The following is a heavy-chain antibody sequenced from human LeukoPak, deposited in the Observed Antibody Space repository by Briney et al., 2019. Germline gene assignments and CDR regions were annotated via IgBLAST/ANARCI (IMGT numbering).Heavy chain of an antibody. CDR1: GFTFSSYS. Sequence: GGSLRLSCAASGFTFSSYSMNWVRQAPGKGLEWVSSISSSSSYIYYADSVKGRFTISRDNAKNSLYLQMYSLRAEDTAVYYCARSREGSSSWPDAFDIWGQGTMVTVSS. J-gene: IGHJ3*02. CDR2: ISSSSSYI. D-gene: IGHD6-13*01. V-gene: IGHV3-21*01. CDR3: ARSREGSSSWPDAFDI.